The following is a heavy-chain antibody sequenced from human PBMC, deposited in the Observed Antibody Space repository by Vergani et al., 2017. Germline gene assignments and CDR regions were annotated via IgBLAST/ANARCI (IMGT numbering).Heavy chain of an antibody. CDR1: GYSFTTYW. V-gene: IGHV5-51*03. D-gene: IGHD2-2*01. CDR3: ARPFDIVVVPAANQPGPGAFDI. Sequence: EVQLVQSGAELKKPGESLKISCKGSGYSFTTYWIGWVRQMPGKGLEWMGIIYPGDSDTRYSPSFQGQVTISADKSISTAYLQWSSLKASDTAMYYCARPFDIVVVPAANQPGPGAFDIWGQGTMVTVSS. J-gene: IGHJ3*02. CDR2: IYPGDSDT.